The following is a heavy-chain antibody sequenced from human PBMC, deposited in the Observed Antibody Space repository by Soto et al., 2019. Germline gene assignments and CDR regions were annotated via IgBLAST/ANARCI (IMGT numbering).Heavy chain of an antibody. V-gene: IGHV4-59*01. J-gene: IGHJ3*02. CDR2: IYYSGST. D-gene: IGHD6-13*01. CDR1: GGSISSYY. Sequence: PSDTLSLTWTVSGGSISSYYWSWIRQPPGKGLEWIGYIYYSGSTNYNPSLKSRLTISVDTSKNQFSLKLSSVTAADTAMYYCARGLGYSSSWHDAFDIWGQGTMVTVSS. CDR3: ARGLGYSSSWHDAFDI.